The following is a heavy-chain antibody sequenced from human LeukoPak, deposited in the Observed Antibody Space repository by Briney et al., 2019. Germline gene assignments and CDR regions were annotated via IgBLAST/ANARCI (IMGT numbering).Heavy chain of an antibody. CDR1: GFTFSSYW. V-gene: IGHV3-33*08. Sequence: GGSLRLSCAASGFTFSSYWMSWVRQAPGKGLEWVAVIWYDGSNKYYADSVKGRFTISRDNSKNTLYLQMNSLRAEDTAVYYCARGYYDILTGYYNVVYYYGMDVWGQGTTVTVSS. CDR3: ARGYYDILTGYYNVVYYYGMDV. D-gene: IGHD3-9*01. CDR2: IWYDGSNK. J-gene: IGHJ6*02.